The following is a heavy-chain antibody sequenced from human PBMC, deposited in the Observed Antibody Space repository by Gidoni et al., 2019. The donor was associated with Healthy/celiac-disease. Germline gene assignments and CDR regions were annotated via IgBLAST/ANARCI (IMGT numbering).Heavy chain of an antibody. CDR3: ARDTGGVCLDY. D-gene: IGHD2-8*02. Sequence: HLVQSGAAVKKRGASVKVSCTASVYTFTSYGISWVRQAPGQGLEGMGWISAYNGNTNDAQKLQGRVTMTTDTATSTAYMELRSLRSDDTAVYYCARDTGGVCLDYWGQGTLVTGSS. CDR2: ISAYNGNT. V-gene: IGHV1-18*01. CDR1: VYTFTSYG. J-gene: IGHJ4*02.